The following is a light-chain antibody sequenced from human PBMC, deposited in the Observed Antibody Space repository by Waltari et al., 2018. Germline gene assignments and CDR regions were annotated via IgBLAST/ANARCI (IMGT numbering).Light chain of an antibody. CDR2: GNS. Sequence: QSVLTQPPSVSGAPGQRVTISCTGSSSNIGAGYDVHWYQQLPGTAPKLLIYGNSNRPSGFPDRFSGSKSGTSASLAITGLQAEDEADYYCQSYDSSLWVFGGGTKLTVL. J-gene: IGLJ2*01. V-gene: IGLV1-40*01. CDR3: QSYDSSLWV. CDR1: SSNIGAGYD.